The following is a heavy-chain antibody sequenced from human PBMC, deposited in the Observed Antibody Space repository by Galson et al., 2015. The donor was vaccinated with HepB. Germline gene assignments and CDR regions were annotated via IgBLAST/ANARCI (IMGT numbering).Heavy chain of an antibody. J-gene: IGHJ4*02. V-gene: IGHV3-9*01. Sequence: SLRLSCAASGFIFEDYAMFWVRQAPGKGLEWVSGISWNSDDKYYADSVRGRFTISRDNARNSLYLQMNGLRTEDAAVYYCAKDLGRRGRAMVNDYWGQGTLVTVSS. CDR3: AKDLGRRGRAMVNDY. CDR1: GFIFEDYA. CDR2: ISWNSDDK. D-gene: IGHD5-18*01.